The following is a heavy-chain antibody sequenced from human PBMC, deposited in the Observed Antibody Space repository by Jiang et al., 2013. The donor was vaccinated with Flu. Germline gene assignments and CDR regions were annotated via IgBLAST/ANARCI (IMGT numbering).Heavy chain of an antibody. CDR3: ARTRYDFWSGYPPYYFDY. Sequence: CAASGFTFSSYAMHWVRQAPGKGLEWVAVISYDGSNKYYADSVKGRFTISRDNSKNTLYLQMNSLRAEDTAVYYCARTRYDFWSGYPPYYFDYWGQGTLVTVSS. CDR2: ISYDGSNK. CDR1: GFTFSSYA. J-gene: IGHJ4*02. D-gene: IGHD3-3*01. V-gene: IGHV3-30*04.